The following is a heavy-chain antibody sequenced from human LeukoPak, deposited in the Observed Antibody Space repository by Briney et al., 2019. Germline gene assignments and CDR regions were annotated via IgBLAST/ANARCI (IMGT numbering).Heavy chain of an antibody. D-gene: IGHD6-13*01. Sequence: PGGSLRLSCTTSGFNFNYYFMAWVRQAPGKGLEWLATIDKDGSGTEYIDSVRGRFTISRDNTKKSIYLQMSSRSADDTAVYFCATEYWYRHDYWGQGILVTVSS. CDR3: ATEYWYRHDY. CDR1: GFNFNYYF. J-gene: IGHJ4*02. V-gene: IGHV3-7*01. CDR2: IDKDGSGT.